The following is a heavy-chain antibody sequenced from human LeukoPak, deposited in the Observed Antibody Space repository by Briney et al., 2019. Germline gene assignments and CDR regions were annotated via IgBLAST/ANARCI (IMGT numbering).Heavy chain of an antibody. CDR3: ARHGGYYDSSGYLLDY. Sequence: GESLKISCKGSGYRFTSYWIGWVRQMPGKGLEWMGIIYPGDSDTRYSPSFQGQVTISADKSISTAYLQWSSLKASDTAMYYCARHGGYYDSSGYLLDYWGQGTLVTVSS. J-gene: IGHJ4*02. CDR1: GYRFTSYW. D-gene: IGHD3-22*01. CDR2: IYPGDSDT. V-gene: IGHV5-51*01.